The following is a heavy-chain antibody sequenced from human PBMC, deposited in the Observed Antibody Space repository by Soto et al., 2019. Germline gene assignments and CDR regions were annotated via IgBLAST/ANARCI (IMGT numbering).Heavy chain of an antibody. V-gene: IGHV4-59*01. CDR2: IYYSGST. D-gene: IGHD2-15*01. J-gene: IGHJ4*02. CDR3: ARDTATEGFDY. Sequence: SETLSLTCTVSGGSISSYYWSWIRQPPGKGLEWIGYIYYSGSTNYNPSLKSRVTISVDTSKNQFSLKLSSVTAADTAVYYCARDTATEGFDYWGQGTLVTVSS. CDR1: GGSISSYY.